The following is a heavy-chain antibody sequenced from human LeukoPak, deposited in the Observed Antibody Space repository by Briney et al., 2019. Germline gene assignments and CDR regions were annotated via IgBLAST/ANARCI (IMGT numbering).Heavy chain of an antibody. CDR3: ARESAYYYDSSGYYSPTYYFDY. D-gene: IGHD3-22*01. V-gene: IGHV3-48*03. CDR2: ISSSGSTI. CDR1: GFTFSGYE. J-gene: IGHJ4*02. Sequence: GGSLRLSCAASGFTFSGYEMNWVRQAPGKGLEWVSYISSSGSTIYYADSVKGRFTISRDNAKNTLYLQMNSLRAEDTAVYYCARESAYYYDSSGYYSPTYYFDYWGQGTLVTVSS.